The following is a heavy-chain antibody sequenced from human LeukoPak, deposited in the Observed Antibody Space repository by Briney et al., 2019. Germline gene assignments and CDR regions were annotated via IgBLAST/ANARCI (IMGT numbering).Heavy chain of an antibody. CDR3: ASSKPVTKGGEYYFDY. V-gene: IGHV3-74*01. CDR1: GFTFSSYW. CDR2: INSDGSST. D-gene: IGHD4-17*01. Sequence: GGSLRLSCAASGFTFSSYWMHWVRQAPGKGLVWVSRINSDGSSTSYADSVKGRFTISRDNAKNTLYLQMNSLRAEDTAVYYCASSKPVTKGGEYYFDYWGQGTLVTVSS. J-gene: IGHJ4*02.